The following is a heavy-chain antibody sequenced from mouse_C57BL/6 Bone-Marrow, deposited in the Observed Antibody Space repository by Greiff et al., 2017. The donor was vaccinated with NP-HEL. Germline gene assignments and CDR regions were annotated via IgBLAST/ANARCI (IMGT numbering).Heavy chain of an antibody. CDR1: GYAFSSSW. CDR3: ARSLYYGSSYWFAY. CDR2: IYPGDGDT. D-gene: IGHD1-1*01. Sequence: QVQLQQSGPELVKPGASVKISCKASGYAFSSSWMNWVKQRPGKGLEWIGRIYPGDGDTNYNGKFKGKATLTADKSSSTAYMQLSSLTSEDSAVYFCARSLYYGSSYWFAYWGKGTLVTVSA. J-gene: IGHJ3*01. V-gene: IGHV1-82*01.